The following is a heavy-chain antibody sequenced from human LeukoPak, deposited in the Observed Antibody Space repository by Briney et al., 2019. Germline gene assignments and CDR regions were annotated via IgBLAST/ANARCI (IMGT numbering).Heavy chain of an antibody. Sequence: GASVKVSCKASGYTFTTYYMHWVRQAPGQGLEWMGRIIPILGIANYAQKFQGRVTITADKSTSTAYMELSSLRSEDTAVYYCASHLIAVAGSDYWYFDLWGRGTLVTVSS. CDR3: ASHLIAVAGSDYWYFDL. CDR1: GYTFTTYY. D-gene: IGHD6-13*01. J-gene: IGHJ2*01. V-gene: IGHV1-69*02. CDR2: IIPILGIA.